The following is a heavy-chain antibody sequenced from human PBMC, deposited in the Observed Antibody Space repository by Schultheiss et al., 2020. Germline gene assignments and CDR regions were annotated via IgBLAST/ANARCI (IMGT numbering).Heavy chain of an antibody. D-gene: IGHD4-17*01. Sequence: SVKVSCKASGGTFSSYAISWVRQAPGQGLEWMGGIIPIFGTANYAQKFQGRVTITADESTSTAYMELSSLRSEDTAVYYCARDSYGDYLSGYYYYGMDVWGEGTTVTVSS. J-gene: IGHJ6*04. CDR3: ARDSYGDYLSGYYYYGMDV. V-gene: IGHV1-69*13. CDR1: GGTFSSYA. CDR2: IIPIFGTA.